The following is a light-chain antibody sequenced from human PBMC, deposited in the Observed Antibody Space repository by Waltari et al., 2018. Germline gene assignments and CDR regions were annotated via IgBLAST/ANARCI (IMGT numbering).Light chain of an antibody. J-gene: IGLJ2*01. CDR3: SSYAAYNTVI. V-gene: IGLV2-23*02. CDR2: GVN. CDR1: SGDVGNYNL. Sequence: QSTLTQSASVSGSLGQSITISCIGTSGDVGNYNLVSWYQQHPGKAPKFMIYGVNKWPSGVSNRFSGSKSGNTASLTISGLQGEDEAIYFCSSYAAYNTVIFGGGTKVTVL.